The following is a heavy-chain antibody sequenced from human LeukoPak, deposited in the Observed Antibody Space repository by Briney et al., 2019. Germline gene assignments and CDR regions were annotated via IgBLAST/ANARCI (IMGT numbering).Heavy chain of an antibody. CDR2: ISGSGGTT. V-gene: IGHV3-23*01. J-gene: IGHJ4*02. D-gene: IGHD5-24*01. CDR3: AKESEMATISDY. CDR1: GFTFSNYG. Sequence: GGSLRLSCAASGFTFSNYGMSWVRQAPGKGLEWISAISGSGGTTYYADSVKGRFTISRDNSKNTLYLQMNSLRAEDTAVYYCAKESEMATISDYWGQGTLVTVSS.